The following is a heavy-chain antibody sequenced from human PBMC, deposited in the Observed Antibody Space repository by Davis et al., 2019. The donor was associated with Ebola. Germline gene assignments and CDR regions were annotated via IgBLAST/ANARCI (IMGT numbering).Heavy chain of an antibody. J-gene: IGHJ5*02. V-gene: IGHV4-38-2*02. Sequence: SDTLSLTCTVSDYSISSGYYWGWIRQPPRKGLEWIGSIYYSGITYYNPSLKSRVTISVDTSKNQFSLKLRSVTAADTAVYYCARQGWSGYSLRHWLDPWGRGTLVTVSS. D-gene: IGHD3-3*01. CDR3: ARQGWSGYSLRHWLDP. CDR2: IYYSGIT. CDR1: DYSISSGYY.